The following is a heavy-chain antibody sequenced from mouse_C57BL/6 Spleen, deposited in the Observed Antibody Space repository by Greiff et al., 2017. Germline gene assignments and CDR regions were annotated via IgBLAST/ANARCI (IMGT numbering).Heavy chain of an antibody. CDR1: GYTFTDYY. J-gene: IGHJ2*01. D-gene: IGHD2-4*01. CDR2: INPNNGGT. Sequence: VQLQQSGPELVKPGASVKISCKASGYTFTDYYMNWVKQSHGKSLEWIGDINPNNGGTSYNQKFKGKATLTVDKSSSTAYMELRSLTSEDSAVYYCALCYDYDEALFDYWGQGTTLTVAS. V-gene: IGHV1-26*01. CDR3: ALCYDYDEALFDY.